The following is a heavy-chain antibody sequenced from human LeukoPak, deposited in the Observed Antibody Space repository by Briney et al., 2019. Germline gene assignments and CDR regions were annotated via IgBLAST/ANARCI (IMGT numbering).Heavy chain of an antibody. V-gene: IGHV4-59*01. CDR3: AGTNYNILTGHDN. CDR2: IYYSRST. CDR1: RGSISSSY. D-gene: IGHD3-9*01. Sequence: SETLSLTCTVSRGSISSSYWSWIRQPPGKGLEWVGYIYYSRSTNYNPSLKSRVTISVDTSRSQFSLKLSSVTAADTAVYYCAGTNYNILTGHDNWGQGTLVTVSS. J-gene: IGHJ4*02.